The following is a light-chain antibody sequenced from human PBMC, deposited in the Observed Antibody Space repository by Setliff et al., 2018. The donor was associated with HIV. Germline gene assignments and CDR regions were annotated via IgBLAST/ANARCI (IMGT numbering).Light chain of an antibody. CDR3: SSYTSSSTYV. V-gene: IGLV2-14*01. J-gene: IGLJ1*01. Sequence: QSALTQPASVSGSPGQSITISCTGTSSDVGAYNYVSWYQQHPDKAPKLMIYDVSKRPSGVSNRFSGSKSGNTASLTISGLQAEDEADYYCSSYTSSSTYVFGTGTKVTVL. CDR2: DVS. CDR1: SSDVGAYNY.